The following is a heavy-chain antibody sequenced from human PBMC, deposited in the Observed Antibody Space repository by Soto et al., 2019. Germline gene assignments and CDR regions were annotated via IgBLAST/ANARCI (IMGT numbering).Heavy chain of an antibody. D-gene: IGHD3-10*01. J-gene: IGHJ4*02. CDR3: ARGLGAYGSGTYYNDY. CDR2: ISAFNVNT. V-gene: IGHV1-18*04. CDR1: GYTFASSG. Sequence: QVQLVQSGAEVKKPGASVKVSCKASGYTFASSGISWVRQAPGQGLEWMGWISAFNVNTNYAQKFQGRVTITSDTSTNTAYMELRGLRSDDTAVYYCARGLGAYGSGTYYNDYWGQGTLVTVSS.